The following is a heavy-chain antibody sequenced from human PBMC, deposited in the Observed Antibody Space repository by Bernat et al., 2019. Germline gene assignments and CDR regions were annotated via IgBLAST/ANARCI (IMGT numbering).Heavy chain of an antibody. Sequence: EVQLVESGGGLVQPGGSLRLSCVASGFTISSYWMHWVRQAPGKGLVWISRSNSDVTSTSYADSVKGRFTISRDNAKNTLYLQMNSLRVEDTAVYYCARKRNYYGSGSSLYYFDYWGQGTLVTVSS. V-gene: IGHV3-74*01. CDR3: ARKRNYYGSGSSLYYFDY. CDR2: SNSDVTST. CDR1: GFTISSYW. D-gene: IGHD3-10*01. J-gene: IGHJ4*02.